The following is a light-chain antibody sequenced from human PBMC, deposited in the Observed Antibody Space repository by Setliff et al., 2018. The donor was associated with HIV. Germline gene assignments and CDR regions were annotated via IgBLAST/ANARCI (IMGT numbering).Light chain of an antibody. V-gene: IGLV2-23*01. J-gene: IGLJ1*01. Sequence: QSVLTQPASVSGSPGQSITISCTGTSNDVGRYDLVFWYQQHPARAPKLIIYQATRRPSGVSNRFSGSKSGNVASLTISGLQAEDEADYYCCSNTGSNTFVFGTGTKVTVL. CDR1: SNDVGRYDL. CDR3: CSNTGSNTFV. CDR2: QAT.